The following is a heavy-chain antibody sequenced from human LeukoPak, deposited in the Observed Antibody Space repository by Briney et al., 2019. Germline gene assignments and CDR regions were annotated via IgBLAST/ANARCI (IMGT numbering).Heavy chain of an antibody. CDR2: ISSSGSTI. D-gene: IGHD3-10*01. V-gene: IGHV3-48*03. CDR1: GFTFSSYE. Sequence: GGSLRLSCAASGFTFSSYEMNWVRQAPGKGLEWVSYISSSGSTIYYADSVKGRFTISRDNAKNSLYLQMNSLRAEDTAVYYCARAPFRGRGFDYWGQGTLVTVSS. J-gene: IGHJ4*02. CDR3: ARAPFRGRGFDY.